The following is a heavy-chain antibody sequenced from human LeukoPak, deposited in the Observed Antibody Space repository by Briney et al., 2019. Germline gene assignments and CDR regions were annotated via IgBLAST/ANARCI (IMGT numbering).Heavy chain of an antibody. CDR2: IIPIFGTT. V-gene: IGHV1-69*05. CDR3: ARGHSGYDYGFDN. Sequence: SVKVSCKASGGTFSSHAISWVRQAPGQGLEWVGGIIPIFGTTNYAQKFQGRVTITTDESTSTGYMELRSLRSDDTAVYYCARGHSGYDYGFDNRGQGTLVTVTS. CDR1: GGTFSSHA. J-gene: IGHJ4*02. D-gene: IGHD5-12*01.